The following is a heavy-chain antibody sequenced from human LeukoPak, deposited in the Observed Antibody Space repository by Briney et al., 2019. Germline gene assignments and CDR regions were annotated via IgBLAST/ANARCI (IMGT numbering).Heavy chain of an antibody. D-gene: IGHD2-21*02. CDR2: ISGDGGST. V-gene: IGHV3-43*02. Sequence: GGSLRLSCAASGFTFDDYAMHWVRQAPGKGLEWVSLISGDGGSTYYADSVKGRFTISRDNSKNSLYLQMNSLRTEDTALYYCAKDFGYCDGDCHSRWPDYWGQGTMVTVSS. J-gene: IGHJ4*02. CDR3: AKDFGYCDGDCHSRWPDY. CDR1: GFTFDDYA.